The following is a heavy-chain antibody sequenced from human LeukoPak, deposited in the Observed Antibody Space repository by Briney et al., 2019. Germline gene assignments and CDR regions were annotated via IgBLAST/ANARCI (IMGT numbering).Heavy chain of an antibody. CDR1: GYTFTGYY. CDR3: ARDFSPHYYDSSQGYYYYGMDV. D-gene: IGHD3-22*01. CDR2: INPNSGGT. Sequence: ASVKVSCKASGYTFTGYYMHWVRQAPGQGLEWMGWINPNSGGTNYAQKFQGWVTMTRDTSISTAYMELSRLRSDDTAVYYCARDFSPHYYDSSQGYYYYGMDVWGQGTTVTVSS. J-gene: IGHJ6*02. V-gene: IGHV1-2*04.